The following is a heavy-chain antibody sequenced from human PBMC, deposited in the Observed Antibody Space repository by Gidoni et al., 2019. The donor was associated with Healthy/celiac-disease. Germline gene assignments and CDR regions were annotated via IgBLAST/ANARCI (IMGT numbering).Heavy chain of an antibody. D-gene: IGHD5-12*01. J-gene: IGHJ4*02. CDR2: INHSGST. V-gene: IGHV4-34*01. CDR1: GGSFSGYY. Sequence: QVQLQQWGAGLLKPSETLSLTCAVYGGSFSGYYWSWIRQPPGKGLEWIGEINHSGSTNYNPSLKSRVTISVDTSKNQFSLKLSSVTAADTAVYYCARGRVATNYFDYWGQGTLVTVSS. CDR3: ARGRVATNYFDY.